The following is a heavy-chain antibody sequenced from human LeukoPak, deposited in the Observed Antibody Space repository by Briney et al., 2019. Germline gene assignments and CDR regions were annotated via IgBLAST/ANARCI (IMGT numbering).Heavy chain of an antibody. CDR2: FDPEDGEK. CDR3: ATGPVAWTAGFDY. CDR1: GYTVTELS. J-gene: IGHJ4*02. D-gene: IGHD3/OR15-3a*01. Sequence: ASVKVSCKVSGYTVTELSMQWVRQAPGKGLEWMGGFDPEDGEKMYAQKFQGRVTMTEDTSTDTAYMELSSLRSEDTAVHYCATGPVAWTAGFDYWGQGTLVTVSP. V-gene: IGHV1-24*01.